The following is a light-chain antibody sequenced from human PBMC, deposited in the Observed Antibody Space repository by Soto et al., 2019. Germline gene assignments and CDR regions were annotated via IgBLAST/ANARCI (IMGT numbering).Light chain of an antibody. CDR1: QTVSRH. J-gene: IGKJ1*01. CDR3: QQYNSWPRT. Sequence: EIVMTHSPGTLSVSPGERATLSCRASQTVSRHLAWYQQKPGQAPRLLIFGASTRATGIPARFSGSGSGTEFTLTISSLQPEDFAVYYCQQYNSWPRTFGQGTKVDIK. V-gene: IGKV3-15*01. CDR2: GAS.